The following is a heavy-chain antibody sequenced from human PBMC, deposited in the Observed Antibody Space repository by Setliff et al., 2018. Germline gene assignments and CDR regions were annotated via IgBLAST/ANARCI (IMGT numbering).Heavy chain of an antibody. V-gene: IGHV1-46*01. CDR3: ARDSGLVVGVAATRGSFDI. CDR1: GYTFTNYH. Sequence: EASVKVSCKASGYTFTNYHMHWVRQAPGQGLEWMGIINPSGGRTSYAQKFQGRVTMTRDTSASTVYMELSSLRSEDTALYYCARDSGLVVGVAATRGSFDIWGQGTMVTVSS. J-gene: IGHJ3*02. D-gene: IGHD2-15*01. CDR2: INPSGGRT.